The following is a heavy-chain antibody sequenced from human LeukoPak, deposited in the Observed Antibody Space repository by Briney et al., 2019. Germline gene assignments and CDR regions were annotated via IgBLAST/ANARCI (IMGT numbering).Heavy chain of an antibody. V-gene: IGHV3-23*01. J-gene: IGHJ4*02. D-gene: IGHD5-12*01. CDR1: GFTFSSYA. Sequence: GGSLRLPCAASGFTFSSYAMIWVRQAPGKGLEWVSAISGSGGSTYYADSVKGRFTISRDNSKNTLYLQMNSLRAEDTAVYYCAKDLYSGYHGTFYFDYWGQGTLVTVSS. CDR3: AKDLYSGYHGTFYFDY. CDR2: ISGSGGST.